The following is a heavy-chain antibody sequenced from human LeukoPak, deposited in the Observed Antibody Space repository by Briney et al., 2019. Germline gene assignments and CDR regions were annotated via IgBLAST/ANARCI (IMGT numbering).Heavy chain of an antibody. CDR3: ARGEWELLSFDY. CDR1: GGSISSYY. J-gene: IGHJ4*02. CDR2: IYTSGST. V-gene: IGHV4-4*07. Sequence: SETLSLTCTVSGGSISSYYWSWIRQPAGKGLEWIGRIYTSGSTNYNPSLKSRVTMSVDTSKNQFSLNLSSVTAADTAVYYCARGEWELLSFDYWGQGTLVTVSS. D-gene: IGHD1-26*01.